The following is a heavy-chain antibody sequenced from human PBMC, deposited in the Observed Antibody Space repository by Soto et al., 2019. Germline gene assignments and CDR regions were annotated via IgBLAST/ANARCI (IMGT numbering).Heavy chain of an antibody. CDR2: INAGNGNT. CDR1: GYTFTSYA. CDR3: ASEAIAAAAVYGMDV. V-gene: IGHV1-3*05. Sequence: QVQLVQSGAEEEKPGASVKVSCKASGYTFTSYAMHWVRQAPGQRLEWMGWINAGNGNTKYSQKFQGRVTITRDTSASTAYMELSSLRSEDTAVYYCASEAIAAAAVYGMDVWGQGTTVTVSS. D-gene: IGHD6-13*01. J-gene: IGHJ6*02.